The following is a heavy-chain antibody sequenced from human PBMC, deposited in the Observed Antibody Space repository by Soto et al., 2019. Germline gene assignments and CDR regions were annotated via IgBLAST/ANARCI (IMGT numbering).Heavy chain of an antibody. J-gene: IGHJ3*01. D-gene: IGHD3-22*01. Sequence: GASVKVSCKASGYTFTGYHMNWVRQAAGQGLEWMGWSNPNSGGTNYAKKFHGRVTMTRDTSISTAYMEVSRLRSDDTAGYSCARDRRFYDSGTYDIANDAFDVWGQGTMVT. CDR3: ARDRRFYDSGTYDIANDAFDV. V-gene: IGHV1-2*02. CDR1: GYTFTGYH. CDR2: SNPNSGGT.